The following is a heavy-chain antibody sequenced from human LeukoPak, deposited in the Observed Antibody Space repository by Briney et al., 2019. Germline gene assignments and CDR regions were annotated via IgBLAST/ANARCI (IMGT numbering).Heavy chain of an antibody. CDR2: IYYSGST. CDR3: ARDRGYGDYLNYFDY. CDR1: GGSISSNY. V-gene: IGHV4-59*01. Sequence: SETLSLTCTVSGGSISSNYWSWIRQPPGKGLEWIGYIYYSGSTNSNPSLKSRVTISVDTSKNQFSLNLSSVTAADTAVYYCARDRGYGDYLNYFDYWGQGTPVTVSS. J-gene: IGHJ4*02. D-gene: IGHD4-17*01.